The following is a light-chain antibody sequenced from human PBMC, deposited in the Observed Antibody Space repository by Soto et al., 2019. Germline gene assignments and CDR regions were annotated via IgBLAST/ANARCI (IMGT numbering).Light chain of an antibody. Sequence: QSVLTQPPSASGTPGQRVTISCSGSSSNVGSNYVYWYQQLPGTAPKLLIYRNNQRPSGVPDRFSGSKSGTSASLAISGLRSDDEADYYCAGWDDGLSGPVFGGGTKLTVL. J-gene: IGLJ2*01. CDR3: AGWDDGLSGPV. V-gene: IGLV1-47*01. CDR2: RNN. CDR1: SSNVGSNY.